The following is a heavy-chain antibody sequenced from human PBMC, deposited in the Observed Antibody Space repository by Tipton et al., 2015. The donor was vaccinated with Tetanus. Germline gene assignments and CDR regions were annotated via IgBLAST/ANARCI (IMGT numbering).Heavy chain of an antibody. CDR3: ASWGGDYGGSFDY. CDR2: IYYSGST. CDR1: GGSISSSSYY. Sequence: TLSLTCTVSGGSISSSSYYWGWIRQPPGKGLEWIGSIYYSGSTYYTPSLKSRVTISVDTSKNQFSLKLSSVTAADTAVYYCASWGGDYGGSFDYWGQGTLVTVSS. D-gene: IGHD4-23*01. J-gene: IGHJ4*02. V-gene: IGHV4-39*01.